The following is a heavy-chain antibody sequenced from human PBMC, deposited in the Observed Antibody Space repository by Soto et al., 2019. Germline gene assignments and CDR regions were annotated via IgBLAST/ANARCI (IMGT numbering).Heavy chain of an antibody. CDR3: VKEEYCSGGSCDDEPY. V-gene: IGHV3-23*01. D-gene: IGHD2-15*01. CDR2: ISDSGDNT. CDR1: GFTFSSYA. Sequence: ALRLSCAASGFTFSSYAMSWARQAPGKGLEWVSVISDSGDNTYYADSVKGRFTISRDKSKNTVFLQMDSVGVEETGVYYCVKEEYCSGGSCDDEPYWGQGTLVTVSS. J-gene: IGHJ4*02.